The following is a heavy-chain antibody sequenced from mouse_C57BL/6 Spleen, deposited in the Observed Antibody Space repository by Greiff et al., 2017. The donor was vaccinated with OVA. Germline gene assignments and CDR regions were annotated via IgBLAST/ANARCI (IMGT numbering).Heavy chain of an antibody. CDR2: IDPNSGGT. Sequence: VKLQQPGAELVKPGASVKLSCKASGYTFTSYWMHWVKQRPGRGLEWIGRIDPNSGGTKYNEKFKSKATLTVDKPSSTAYMQLSSLTSEDSAVYYCARNYYGSSYYWYFDVWGTGTTVTVSS. CDR1: GYTFTSYW. V-gene: IGHV1-72*01. D-gene: IGHD1-1*01. CDR3: ARNYYGSSYYWYFDV. J-gene: IGHJ1*03.